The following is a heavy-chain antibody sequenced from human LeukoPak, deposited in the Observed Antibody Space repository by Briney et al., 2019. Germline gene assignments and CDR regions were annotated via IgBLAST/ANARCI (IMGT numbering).Heavy chain of an antibody. D-gene: IGHD5-24*01. CDR1: GGSFSGYY. CDR3: ARLEMATGGLDY. CDR2: INHSGST. J-gene: IGHJ4*02. V-gene: IGHV4-34*01. Sequence: SETLSLTCAVYGGSFSGYYWSWIRQPPGKGLEWIGEINHSGSTNYNPSLKSRVTISVDTSKNQFSLKLSSVTAADTAVYYCARLEMATGGLDYWGQGTLVTVSS.